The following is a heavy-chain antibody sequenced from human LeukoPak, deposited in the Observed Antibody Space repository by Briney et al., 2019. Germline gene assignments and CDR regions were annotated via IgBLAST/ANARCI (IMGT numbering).Heavy chain of an antibody. CDR2: IYYSGST. D-gene: IGHD4-11*01. CDR3: ARETTVTTFDY. CDR1: GGSISSHY. J-gene: IGHJ4*02. Sequence: SETLSLTCTVSGGSISSHYWSWIRQPPGKGLEWIGYIYYSGSTNYNPSLKSRVTISVDTSKNQFSLKLSSVTAADTAVYYCARETTVTTFDYWGQGTLVSVSS. V-gene: IGHV4-59*11.